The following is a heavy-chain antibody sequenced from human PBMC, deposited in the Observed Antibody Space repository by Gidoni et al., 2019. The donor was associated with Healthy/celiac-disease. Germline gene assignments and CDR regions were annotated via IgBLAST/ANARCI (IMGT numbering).Heavy chain of an antibody. CDR2: IWYDGSNK. Sequence: QVQLVESGGGVVQPGRSLRLSCAASGFTFSSYGMHWVRQAPGKGLGWVAVIWYDGSNKYYADSVKGRFTISRDNSKNTLYLQMNSLRAEDTAVYYCARPHCTNGVCYIFDYWGQGTLVTVSS. CDR1: GFTFSSYG. D-gene: IGHD2-8*01. J-gene: IGHJ4*02. V-gene: IGHV3-33*01. CDR3: ARPHCTNGVCYIFDY.